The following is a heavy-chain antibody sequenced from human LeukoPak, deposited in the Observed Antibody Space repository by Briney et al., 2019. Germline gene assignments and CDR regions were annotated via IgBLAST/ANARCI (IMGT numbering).Heavy chain of an antibody. D-gene: IGHD6-19*01. J-gene: IGHJ4*02. Sequence: ESLKISCKASGYTFNTYWIGWVRQMPGKGLECMGVIYPGDSEVRYSPSFQGQVTILADKSISTAYLQWSSLKASDSAMYYCARQVGHWLTHWGEGTLVTVSS. CDR2: IYPGDSEV. CDR1: GYTFNTYW. CDR3: ARQVGHWLTH. V-gene: IGHV5-51*01.